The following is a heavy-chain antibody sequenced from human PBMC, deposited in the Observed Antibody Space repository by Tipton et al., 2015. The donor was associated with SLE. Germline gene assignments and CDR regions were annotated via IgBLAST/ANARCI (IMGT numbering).Heavy chain of an antibody. V-gene: IGHV4-39*07. J-gene: IGHJ5*02. D-gene: IGHD2-15*01. CDR1: GGSISSSSYY. CDR3: AGHGADGYCSGGTCSPVAWFDP. CDR2: AYYSGTT. Sequence: TLSLTCTASGGSISSSSYYWGWIRQPPGKGLEWIGTAYYSGTTYYNPSLKSRVTISVDTSKNQFSLKLSSLTAADTAVYFCAGHGADGYCSGGTCSPVAWFDPWGQGTLVTVSS.